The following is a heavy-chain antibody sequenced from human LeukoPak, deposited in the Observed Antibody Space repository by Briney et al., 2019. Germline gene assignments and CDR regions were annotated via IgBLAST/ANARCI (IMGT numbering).Heavy chain of an antibody. CDR3: ASYTLWYGDS. Sequence: GGSLRLSCAASGITFSDYWMNWVRQVPGKGLEWVSSISIGSSPYTYYADSLKGRFTISRDNAKNSVCLQMNSLRPEDTAVYYCASYTLWYGDSWGQGTLVTVSS. V-gene: IGHV3-21*06. CDR1: GITFSDYW. D-gene: IGHD3-10*01. CDR2: ISIGSSPYT. J-gene: IGHJ4*02.